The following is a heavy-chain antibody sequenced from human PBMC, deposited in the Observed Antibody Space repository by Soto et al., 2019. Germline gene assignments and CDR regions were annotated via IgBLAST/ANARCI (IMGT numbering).Heavy chain of an antibody. CDR3: ARSSGGNFGIIIEGSNWFDP. V-gene: IGHV1-46*01. Sequence: ASVKVSCKAPGHTFTSYYLNWVRQAPGQGLEWMGVINPHGGSTKYAQKFQGRVTMTRDTPRSTVYMELRNLRSDDTAIYYCARSSGGNFGIIIEGSNWFDPWGQGTLVTVSS. J-gene: IGHJ5*02. D-gene: IGHD3-3*01. CDR1: GHTFTSYY. CDR2: INPHGGST.